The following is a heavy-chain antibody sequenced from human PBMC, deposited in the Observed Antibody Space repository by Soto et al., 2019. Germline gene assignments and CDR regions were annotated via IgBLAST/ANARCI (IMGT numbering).Heavy chain of an antibody. CDR1: GFTFSSYA. D-gene: IGHD6-6*01. CDR3: AKSCQSSSRYYYYGMDV. J-gene: IGHJ6*02. V-gene: IGHV3-23*01. CDR2: ISGSGGST. Sequence: GGSLRLSCAASGFTFSSYAMSWVRQAPGKGLEWVSAISGSGGSTYYADSVKGRFTISRDNSKNTLYLQMNSLRAEDTAVYYCAKSCQSSSRYYYYGMDVWGQGTTVTVSS.